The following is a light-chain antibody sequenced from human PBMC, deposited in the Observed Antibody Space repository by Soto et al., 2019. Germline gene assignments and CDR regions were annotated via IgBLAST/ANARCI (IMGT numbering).Light chain of an antibody. Sequence: DIQLTQSPSFLTASVGDRLTITCRASQDIRSSLAWYQQKPGKAPNLLIYTVSTLQSGVPSRFSGSRSGTEFTLTTSSLQPEHFATYYCQQFNSSPFTFGGGTTVEI. J-gene: IGKJ4*01. CDR3: QQFNSSPFT. CDR1: QDIRSS. CDR2: TVS. V-gene: IGKV1-9*01.